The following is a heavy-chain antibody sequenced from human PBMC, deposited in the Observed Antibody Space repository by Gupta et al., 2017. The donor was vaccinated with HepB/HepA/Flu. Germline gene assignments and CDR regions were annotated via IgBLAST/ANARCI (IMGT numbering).Heavy chain of an antibody. J-gene: IGHJ5*02. V-gene: IGHV2-5*02. Sequence: QITLKESGPTLVKPTQTLTLTCTFSGFSLSTSGVGVGWIRQPPGKALEWLALIYWDDDKRYSPSLKSRLTITKDTSKNQVVLTMTNMDPVDTATYYCAHRPNPGGYDFSWFDPWGQGTLVTVSS. CDR2: IYWDDDK. D-gene: IGHD5-12*01. CDR3: AHRPNPGGYDFSWFDP. CDR1: GFSLSTSGVG.